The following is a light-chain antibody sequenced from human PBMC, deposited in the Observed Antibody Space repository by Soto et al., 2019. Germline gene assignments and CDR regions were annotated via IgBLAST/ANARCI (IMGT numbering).Light chain of an antibody. CDR2: GAS. CDR3: QQRSDWLT. Sequence: EIVMTQSPATLSVSPGERATLSCRASQSVSSSYLACYQQKPGQAPRLLIYGASSRATGTPARFSGGGSGTDFTLSISSLEPEDFAVYYCQQRSDWLTFGGGTKVDI. CDR1: QSVSSSY. V-gene: IGKV3D-20*02. J-gene: IGKJ4*01.